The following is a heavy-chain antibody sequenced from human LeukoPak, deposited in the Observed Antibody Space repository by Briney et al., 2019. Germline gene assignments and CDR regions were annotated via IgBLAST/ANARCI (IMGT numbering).Heavy chain of an antibody. CDR3: AKVLHLVGARYFDY. V-gene: IGHV3-23*01. CDR2: ISGSGSST. D-gene: IGHD1-26*01. CDR1: GFTFSSYA. Sequence: GGSLRLSCAASGFTFSSYAMSWVRQAPGKGLEWVSAISGSGSSTYYADSMKGRFTISRDNSKNTLYLQMNSLRAEDTAVYYCAKVLHLVGARYFDYWGQGTLVTVSS. J-gene: IGHJ4*02.